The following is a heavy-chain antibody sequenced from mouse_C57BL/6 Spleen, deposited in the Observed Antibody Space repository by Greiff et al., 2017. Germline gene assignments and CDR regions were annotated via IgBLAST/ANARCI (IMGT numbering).Heavy chain of an antibody. V-gene: IGHV5-12*01. J-gene: IGHJ1*03. CDR2: ISNGGGST. Sequence: DVKLVESGGGLVQPGGSLKLSCAASGFSFSDYYMYWVRQTPEKRLEWVAFISNGGGSTYYPDTVKGRFTNSIDNAKNTLYLQMSRLKSEDTAMYYCARWYFDVWGTGTTVTVSS. CDR3: ARWYFDV. CDR1: GFSFSDYY.